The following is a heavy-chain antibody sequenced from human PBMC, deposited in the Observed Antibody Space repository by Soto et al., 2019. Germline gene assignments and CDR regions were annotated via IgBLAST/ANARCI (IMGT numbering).Heavy chain of an antibody. CDR1: GGTFSSYA. CDR3: ARAVTGGSIWKYFDY. CDR2: IIPIFGTA. D-gene: IGHD3-16*01. V-gene: IGHV1-69*01. J-gene: IGHJ4*02. Sequence: QVQLVQSGAEVKKPGSSVKVSCKASGGTFSSYAISWVRQAPGQGLEWMGVIIPIFGTANYAQKFQGRVTITADESTSTAYMELSSLRSEDTAVYYCARAVTGGSIWKYFDYWGQGTLVTVSS.